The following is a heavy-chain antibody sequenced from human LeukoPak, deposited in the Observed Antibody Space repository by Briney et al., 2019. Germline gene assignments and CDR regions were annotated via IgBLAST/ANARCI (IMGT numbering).Heavy chain of an antibody. CDR3: ARHDNFYYYYMDV. CDR1: GYSINSGSS. V-gene: IGHV4-38-2*01. Sequence: SETLSLTCAVSGYSINSGSSWGWIRQPPGKGLDWIGTIYHGGSTYYNPSLKSRVTISVDTSKNQFSLKLSSVTAADTAMYYCARHDNFYYYYMDVWGKGTTVTVSS. J-gene: IGHJ6*03. D-gene: IGHD5-24*01. CDR2: IYHGGST.